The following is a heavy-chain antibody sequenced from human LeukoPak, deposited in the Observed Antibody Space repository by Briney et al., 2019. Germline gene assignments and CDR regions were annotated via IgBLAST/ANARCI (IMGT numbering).Heavy chain of an antibody. CDR2: INPSGGST. V-gene: IGHV1-46*01. D-gene: IGHD3-22*01. CDR3: ARVKPNYYDSSAYGTFDI. J-gene: IGHJ3*02. Sequence: GASVKVSVKASGYTFTSYYMHWVRQAPGQGLEWMGIINPSGGSTSYAQKFQGRVTMTRDTSTSTVYMELSSLRSENTAVYYCARVKPNYYDSSAYGTFDIWGQGTMVTVSS. CDR1: GYTFTSYY.